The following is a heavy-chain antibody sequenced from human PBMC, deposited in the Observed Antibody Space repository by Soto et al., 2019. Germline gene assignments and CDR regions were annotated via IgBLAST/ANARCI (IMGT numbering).Heavy chain of an antibody. CDR2: INHSGSR. D-gene: IGHD2-21*02. J-gene: IGHJ4*02. CDR1: GGSFSNYH. Sequence: SETLSLTCVVYGGSFSNYHWTWVRQPPGKGLEWIGQINHSGSRTYNPSLKSRGTISIDTSKNQLSLKLNIVTAADTAVYYCARGLTLAVDVSANRPFDYWGQGIQVTVSS. CDR3: ARGLTLAVDVSANRPFDY. V-gene: IGHV4-34*01.